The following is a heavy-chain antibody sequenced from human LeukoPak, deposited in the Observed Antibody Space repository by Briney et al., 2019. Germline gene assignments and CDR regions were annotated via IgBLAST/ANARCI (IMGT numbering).Heavy chain of an antibody. CDR3: ASDPQEPYYYDSSTHYYYYMDV. CDR1: GGTFSSYA. CDR2: IIPIFGTA. D-gene: IGHD3-22*01. Sequence: GASVKVSCKASGGTFSSYAISWGRRAPGQGLEWRGGIIPIFGTAKSAKKFQGRVTTTSDESTSTAYMALSSLRSEDTAVYYCASDPQEPYYYDSSTHYYYYMDVWGKGTPVTVSS. J-gene: IGHJ6*03. V-gene: IGHV1-69*01.